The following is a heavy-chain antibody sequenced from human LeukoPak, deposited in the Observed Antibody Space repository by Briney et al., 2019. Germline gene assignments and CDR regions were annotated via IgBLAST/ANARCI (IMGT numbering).Heavy chain of an antibody. V-gene: IGHV4-4*07. D-gene: IGHD3-10*01. CDR3: ARASFKYGSGSYFDY. Sequence: PSETLSLTCTVSGGSISSYYWSWIRQPAGKGLEWIGRIYTSGSTNYNPSLKSRVTMSVDTSKNQFSLKLSSVTAADTAVYYCARASFKYGSGSYFDYWGQGTLVTVSS. J-gene: IGHJ4*02. CDR2: IYTSGST. CDR1: GGSISSYY.